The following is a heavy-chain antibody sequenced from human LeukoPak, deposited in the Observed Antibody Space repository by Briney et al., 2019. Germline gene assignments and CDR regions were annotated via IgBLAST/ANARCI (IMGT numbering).Heavy chain of an antibody. CDR2: ISSSSSYI. CDR3: VYDKVDYGDC. D-gene: IGHD3-16*01. V-gene: IGHV3-21*01. J-gene: IGHJ4*02. CDR1: GFTFSSSS. Sequence: PGGSLRLSCVASGFTFSSSSMNWVRQAPGKGLEWVSSISSSSSYIYYTDSVKGRFTISRDNAKNSLYLQMNSLRAEDTAVYYCVYDKVDYGDCWGQGTLVTVSS.